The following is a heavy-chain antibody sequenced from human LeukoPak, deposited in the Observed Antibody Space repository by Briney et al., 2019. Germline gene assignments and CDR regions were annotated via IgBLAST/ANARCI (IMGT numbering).Heavy chain of an antibody. CDR1: GGTFSSYA. Sequence: GASVKVSCKASGGTFSSYAISWVRQAPGQGLEWMGRIIPILGIANYAQKFQGRVTITADKSTSTAYMELSSLRSEDTAVYYCARDTRTGYSSGWGQGTLVTVSS. CDR2: IIPILGIA. V-gene: IGHV1-69*04. J-gene: IGHJ4*02. CDR3: ARDTRTGYSSG. D-gene: IGHD6-19*01.